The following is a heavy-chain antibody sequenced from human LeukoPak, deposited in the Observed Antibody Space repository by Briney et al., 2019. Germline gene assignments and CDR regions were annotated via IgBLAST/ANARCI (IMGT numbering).Heavy chain of an antibody. CDR1: GGTFSTYS. CDR2: IIPILGIA. J-gene: IGHJ4*02. D-gene: IGHD5-12*01. CDR3: ARGVGGIVATIKRYGEPYYFDY. Sequence: ASVKVSCKASGGTFSTYSITWVRQAPGQSLEWMGRIIPILGIANYAQKFQGRVTITTDESTSTAYMELSSLRSEDTAVYYCARGVGGIVATIKRYGEPYYFDYWGQGTLVTVSS. V-gene: IGHV1-69*16.